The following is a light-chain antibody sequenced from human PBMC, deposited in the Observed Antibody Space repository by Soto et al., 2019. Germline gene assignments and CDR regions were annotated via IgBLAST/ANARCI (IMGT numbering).Light chain of an antibody. V-gene: IGLV2-14*01. CDR2: GVS. J-gene: IGLJ1*01. Sequence: SALTQPASVSGSPGQSITIXCXXXXXDVGSYNYVSWYQQHPGKAPKLMIYGVSDRPSGISSRFSGSKSGNTASLTISGLQTEDEADYYCSSYTDSSTLFGTGTKLTVL. CDR3: SSYTDSSTL. CDR1: XXDVGSYNY.